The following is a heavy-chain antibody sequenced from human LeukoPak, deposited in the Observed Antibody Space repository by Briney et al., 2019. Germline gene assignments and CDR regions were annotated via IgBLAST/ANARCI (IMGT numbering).Heavy chain of an antibody. Sequence: ASVKVSCKASGYTFTSYDINWVRQATGQGLEWMGWMNPNSGNTGYAQKFQGRVTITRNTSISTAYMELSSLRSEDTAVYYCARASGAVANFDYWGQGTLVTVSS. V-gene: IGHV1-8*03. J-gene: IGHJ4*02. CDR1: GYTFTSYD. D-gene: IGHD6-19*01. CDR3: ARASGAVANFDY. CDR2: MNPNSGNT.